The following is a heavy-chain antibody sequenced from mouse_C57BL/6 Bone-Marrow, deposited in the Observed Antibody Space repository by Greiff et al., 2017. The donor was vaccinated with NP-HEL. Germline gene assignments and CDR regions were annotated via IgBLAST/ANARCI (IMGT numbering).Heavy chain of an antibody. D-gene: IGHD1-1*01. CDR3: ARSEVVPDYYAMDY. CDR1: GFNIKDYY. J-gene: IGHJ4*01. Sequence: EVKLMESGAELVKPGASVKLSCTASGFNIKDYYMHWVKQRTEQGLEWIGRIDPEDGETKYAPKFQGKATITADTSSNTAYLQLSSLTSEDTAIYYCARSEVVPDYYAMDYWGQGTSVTVSS. V-gene: IGHV14-2*01. CDR2: IDPEDGET.